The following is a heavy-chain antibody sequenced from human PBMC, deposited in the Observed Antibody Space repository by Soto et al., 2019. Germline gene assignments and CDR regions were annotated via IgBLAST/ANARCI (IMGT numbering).Heavy chain of an antibody. V-gene: IGHV1-8*01. Sequence: QVQLVQSGAEVKKPGASVKVSCKASGYTFTSYDINWVRQATGQGLEWMGWLNPNSGNTGYAQKFQGRVTMTRNTSISTAYMELSSLRSEDTAVYYCARYYDFWAVYYGMDVWGQGTTVTVSS. J-gene: IGHJ6*02. CDR1: GYTFTSYD. CDR2: LNPNSGNT. CDR3: ARYYDFWAVYYGMDV. D-gene: IGHD3-3*01.